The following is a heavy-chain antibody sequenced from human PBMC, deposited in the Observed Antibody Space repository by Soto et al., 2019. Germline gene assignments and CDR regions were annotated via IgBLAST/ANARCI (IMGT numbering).Heavy chain of an antibody. Sequence: PGESLKLSCKGSGYSFTSYWIGWVRQMPGKGLEWMGIIYPGDSDTRYSPSFQGQVTISADKSISTAYLQCSSLKASDTAMYYCARLGDDRVLLWFGELRTARGYYYYGMDVWGQGTTVTVSS. V-gene: IGHV5-51*01. CDR3: ARLGDDRVLLWFGELRTARGYYYYGMDV. D-gene: IGHD3-10*01. CDR1: GYSFTSYW. J-gene: IGHJ6*02. CDR2: IYPGDSDT.